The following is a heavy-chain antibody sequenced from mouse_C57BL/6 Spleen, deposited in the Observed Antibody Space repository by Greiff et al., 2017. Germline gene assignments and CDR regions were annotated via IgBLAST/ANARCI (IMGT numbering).Heavy chain of an antibody. CDR2: IIYDGSN. Sequence: EVKLMESGPGLVKPSQSLSLTCSVTGYSITSCYYWYWIRQFPGNQLEWMGYIIYDGSNNYNPSLKNRISITPDTSKNQFFLKLNSVTTEDTATYYCARGGDYGRSYDYFDYWGQGTTLTVSS. CDR1: GYSITSCYY. D-gene: IGHD1-1*01. J-gene: IGHJ2*01. V-gene: IGHV3-6*01. CDR3: ARGGDYGRSYDYFDY.